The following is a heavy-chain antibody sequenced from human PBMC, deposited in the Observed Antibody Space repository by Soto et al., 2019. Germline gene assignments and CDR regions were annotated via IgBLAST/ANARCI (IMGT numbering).Heavy chain of an antibody. Sequence: SETLSLTCTVSGGSINTFYWSWVRQPAGKGLEWIRRIFSSGSTSFNPSLESRVAMSVDTSKNHFSLNLSSVTAADMAVYYCAREGSYSAYNFAHGIQLWSFDFWGQGALVTVSS. D-gene: IGHD5-12*01. CDR3: AREGSYSAYNFAHGIQLWSFDF. J-gene: IGHJ4*02. V-gene: IGHV4-4*07. CDR2: IFSSGST. CDR1: GGSINTFY.